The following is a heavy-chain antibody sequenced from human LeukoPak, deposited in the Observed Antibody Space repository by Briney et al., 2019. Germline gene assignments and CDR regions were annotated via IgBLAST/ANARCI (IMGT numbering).Heavy chain of an antibody. CDR1: GFTFSSYE. CDR2: TSTSGSTI. V-gene: IGHV3-48*03. J-gene: IGHJ4*02. CDR3: ATSRGSWPDYFDY. D-gene: IGHD6-13*01. Sequence: PGGSLRLSCAASGFTFSSYEMNWVRQAPGKGLDWVSYTSTSGSTIYYADSVKGRFTISRDNAKNSLYLQMNSLRAEDTAVYYCATSRGSWPDYFDYWGQGTLVTVSS.